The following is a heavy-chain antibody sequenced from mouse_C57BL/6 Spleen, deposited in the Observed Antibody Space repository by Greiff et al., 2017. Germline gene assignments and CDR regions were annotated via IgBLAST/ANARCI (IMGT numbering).Heavy chain of an antibody. J-gene: IGHJ3*01. CDR2: IDPEDGDT. CDR3: TTSSLTGPFAY. CDR1: GFNIKDYY. Sequence: EVQLQQSGAELVRPGASVKLSCTASGFNIKDYYMHWVKQRPEQGLEWIGRIDPEDGDTEYAPKFQGKATMTADTSSNTAYLQLSSRTSEDTAVYYCTTSSLTGPFAYWGQGTLVTVSA. V-gene: IGHV14-1*01. D-gene: IGHD4-1*01.